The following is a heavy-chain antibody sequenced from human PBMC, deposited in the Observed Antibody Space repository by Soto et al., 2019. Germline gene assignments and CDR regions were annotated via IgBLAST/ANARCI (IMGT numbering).Heavy chain of an antibody. Sequence: ESGGGLVQPGRSLRLSCAASGFTFDDYAMHWVRQAPGKGLEWVSGISWNSGNKVYADSVKGRFTISRDNAKNFLYLQMNSLRAEDTALYYCAKEAGILRYFDCFSHGMDLWGQGTTVTVYS. CDR2: ISWNSGNK. D-gene: IGHD3-9*01. V-gene: IGHV3-9*01. J-gene: IGHJ6*02. CDR1: GFTFDDYA. CDR3: AKEAGILRYFDCFSHGMDL.